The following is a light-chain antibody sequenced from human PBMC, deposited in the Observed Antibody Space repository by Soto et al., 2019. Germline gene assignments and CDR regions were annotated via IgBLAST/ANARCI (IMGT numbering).Light chain of an antibody. CDR3: SSYAGSTV. CDR1: SSDVGGYNY. V-gene: IGLV2-8*01. Sequence: QSVLTQPPSASGSPGQSVTISCTGTSSDVGGYNYASWCQQHPGKAPKLMIYEVSKRPSGVPDRFSGSKSGNTASLTVSGLQAEDEADYYCSSYAGSTVFGTGTKVTV. J-gene: IGLJ1*01. CDR2: EVS.